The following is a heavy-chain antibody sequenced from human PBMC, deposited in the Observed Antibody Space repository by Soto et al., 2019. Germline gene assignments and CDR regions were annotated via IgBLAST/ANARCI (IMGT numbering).Heavy chain of an antibody. J-gene: IGHJ4*02. CDR1: GGTFSSYS. CDR2: IIPVLGTT. V-gene: IGHV1-69*13. D-gene: IGHD1-26*01. CDR3: ARDLSGGTARFDD. Sequence: SVKVSCQASGGTFSSYSIKWGRQAPGQGLEWMGGIIPVLGTTKYAQKFQGRVKVTADESTTTAYMELSSLRSEDTAVYYCARDLSGGTARFDDWGQGAPVTVSS.